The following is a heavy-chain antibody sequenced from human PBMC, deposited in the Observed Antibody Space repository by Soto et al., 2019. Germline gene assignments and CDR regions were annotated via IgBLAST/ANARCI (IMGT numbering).Heavy chain of an antibody. Sequence: QVQLQESGPGLVKPSETLSLTCTVSGGSISTYYWSWIRQPPGKGLEWIGYIYYSGSTNYNPSLKSRVTISLDTSKNQVSLRLSSVTAADTAVYYCARETYSSGWYYWFDPWGQGTLVTVSS. D-gene: IGHD6-19*01. J-gene: IGHJ5*02. CDR2: IYYSGST. CDR1: GGSISTYY. V-gene: IGHV4-59*01. CDR3: ARETYSSGWYYWFDP.